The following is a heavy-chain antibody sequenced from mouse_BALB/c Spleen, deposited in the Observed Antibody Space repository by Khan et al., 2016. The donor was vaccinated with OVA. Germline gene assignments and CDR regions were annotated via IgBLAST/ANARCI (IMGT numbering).Heavy chain of an antibody. V-gene: IGHV1-4*01. Sequence: QVQLQQSGAELARPGASVKMSCKASGYTFTSYTMHWVKQRPGQGLEWIGYINPSNGYTNYNQKFKDKATLTADKSSSTAYMQLSSLTPEDYAVYYCAREGPYYGIYGAWFAYWGQGTLVTVSS. CDR2: INPSNGYT. D-gene: IGHD2-10*01. CDR1: GYTFTSYT. CDR3: AREGPYYGIYGAWFAY. J-gene: IGHJ3*01.